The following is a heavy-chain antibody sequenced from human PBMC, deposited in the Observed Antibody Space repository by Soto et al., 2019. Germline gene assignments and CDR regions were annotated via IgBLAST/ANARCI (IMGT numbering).Heavy chain of an antibody. V-gene: IGHV1-8*01. CDR2: MNPNSGNT. CDR1: GYTFTSYD. Sequence: ASVKVSCKASGYTFTSYDINWVRQATGQGLEWMGWMNPNSGNTGYAQKFQGRVTMTRNTSISTAYMELSSLRSEDTAVYYCARGQYSSSWYYYYYGMDVWGQGTTVTVSS. CDR3: ARGQYSSSWYYYYYGMDV. D-gene: IGHD6-13*01. J-gene: IGHJ6*02.